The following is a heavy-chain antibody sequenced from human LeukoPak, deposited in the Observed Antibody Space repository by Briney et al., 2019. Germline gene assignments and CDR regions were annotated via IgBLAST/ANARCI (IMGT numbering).Heavy chain of an antibody. CDR1: GFTVSNSY. V-gene: IGHV3-53*01. D-gene: IGHD7-27*01. Sequence: PGGSPRLSCAASGFTVSNSYMSWIRQAPGKGLEWVSVIYSDGTSYYADSVKARFSISRDNSKNTLYLQMNSLRVEDTAMYYCTKTGGPWDWGQGTLVTVSS. CDR3: TKTGGPWD. J-gene: IGHJ4*02. CDR2: IYSDGTS.